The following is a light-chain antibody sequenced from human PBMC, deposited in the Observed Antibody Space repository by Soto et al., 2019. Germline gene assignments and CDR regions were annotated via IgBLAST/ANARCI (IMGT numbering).Light chain of an antibody. V-gene: IGKV3-20*01. CDR3: QQYNNWPRT. CDR2: GAS. CDR1: QSINARY. Sequence: IVLTQSPCSLSLSPGDRATISCRASQSINARYLAWYHQKPGQAPKLLIFGASDMATGIPDRFSGSGSGTEFTLTISSLQPEDFAVYYCQQYNNWPRTFGQGTRLEIK. J-gene: IGKJ5*01.